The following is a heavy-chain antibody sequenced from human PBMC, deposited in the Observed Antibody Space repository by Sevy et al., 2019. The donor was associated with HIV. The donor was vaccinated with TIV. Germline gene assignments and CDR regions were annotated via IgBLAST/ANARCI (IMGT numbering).Heavy chain of an antibody. CDR2: ISWNSRNM. V-gene: IGHV3-9*01. CDR3: AKDINRGCDGVNCYSYYYYFYGLDV. Sequence: GGSLRLSCAASGFPFNDHAMHWVRLVPGKGLEWVSGISWNSRNMGYADSGKGRLTISRDNTRHSVYLEMHSLRPEDTALYYCAKDINRGCDGVNCYSYYYYFYGLDVWGQGTTVTVSS. CDR1: GFPFNDHA. J-gene: IGHJ6*02. D-gene: IGHD2-21*01.